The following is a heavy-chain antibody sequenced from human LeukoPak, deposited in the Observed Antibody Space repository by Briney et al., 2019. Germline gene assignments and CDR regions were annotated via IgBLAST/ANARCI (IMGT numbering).Heavy chain of an antibody. V-gene: IGHV4-34*01. J-gene: IGHJ4*02. Sequence: PSETLSLTCAVYGGSITGYYWGWIRQTPGRGLEWVGEIHYTGATSYNPSLKSRATISTDTSKNQSSLRLSSVTAADTAVYYCARGNILTGYCFDFWGQGALVTVSS. D-gene: IGHD3-9*01. CDR2: IHYTGAT. CDR1: GGSITGYY. CDR3: ARGNILTGYCFDF.